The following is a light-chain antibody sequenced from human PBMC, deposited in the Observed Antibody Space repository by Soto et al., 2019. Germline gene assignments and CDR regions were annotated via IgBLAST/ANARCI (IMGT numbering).Light chain of an antibody. V-gene: IGKV4-1*01. Sequence: DIVMTQSPDSLAVSLGETATINCKSSQSVLYSSSNKNDLAWYQQKPGQPPKLLIYWASTRESGVPDRFGGSGSGTDFTLTISSLQAEDVAVYYCQQYYSFPTFGQGTKVEIK. CDR3: QQYYSFPT. J-gene: IGKJ1*01. CDR2: WAS. CDR1: QSVLYSSSNKND.